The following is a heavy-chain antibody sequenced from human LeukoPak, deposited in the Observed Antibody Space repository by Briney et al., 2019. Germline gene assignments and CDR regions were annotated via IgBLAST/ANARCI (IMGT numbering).Heavy chain of an antibody. Sequence: GGSLRLSCTASGFTFSSYSMNWVRQAPGKGLEWVSSISSSSSYIYYADSVKGRFTISRDNAKNSLYLQINSLRAEDTAVYYCARRAIAVAGAFDYWGQGTLVTVSS. D-gene: IGHD6-19*01. V-gene: IGHV3-21*01. CDR3: ARRAIAVAGAFDY. CDR1: GFTFSSYS. J-gene: IGHJ4*02. CDR2: ISSSSSYI.